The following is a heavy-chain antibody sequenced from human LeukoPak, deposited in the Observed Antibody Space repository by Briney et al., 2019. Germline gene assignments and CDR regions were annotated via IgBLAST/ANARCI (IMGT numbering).Heavy chain of an antibody. V-gene: IGHV1-46*01. CDR1: GYTFTSNY. CDR3: ARDRPGLGESNGYSGY. Sequence: GASVKVSCKAFGYTFTSNYMHWVRQAPGQGPEWMGVISPSGGSTTYAQKFQGRVTLTRDMSTSTDYLELSSLRSEDTAVYYCARDRPGLGESNGYSGYWGQGTLVTVSS. J-gene: IGHJ4*02. CDR2: ISPSGGST. D-gene: IGHD3-22*01.